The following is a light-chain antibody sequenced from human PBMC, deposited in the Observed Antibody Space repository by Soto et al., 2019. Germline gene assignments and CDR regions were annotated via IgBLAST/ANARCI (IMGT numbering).Light chain of an antibody. Sequence: IVLTQSPDTLSLSPGERATLSCRASQSVRAYLAWYQQKPGQAPRLPIYDASNRATGIPARFSGSGSGTDFTLTISSLEPEDFAVYYCQQRSSWPLTFGGGTKVEIK. CDR3: QQRSSWPLT. J-gene: IGKJ4*01. CDR1: QSVRAY. CDR2: DAS. V-gene: IGKV3-11*01.